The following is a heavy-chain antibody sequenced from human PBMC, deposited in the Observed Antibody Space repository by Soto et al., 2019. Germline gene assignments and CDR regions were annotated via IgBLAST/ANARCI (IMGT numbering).Heavy chain of an antibody. J-gene: IGHJ4*02. Sequence: EVQLLESGGGLVQPGGSLRLSCVASGFTLSNYAMTWVRQAPGKRLEWVSTITGSGVNTYYADSVKGRFTISRDNSKNTLYVQMNSLRAEDTAVYYCAKSLLGATQAFDYWGQGTLVTVSS. CDR3: AKSLLGATQAFDY. V-gene: IGHV3-23*01. CDR2: ITGSGVNT. D-gene: IGHD1-26*01. CDR1: GFTLSNYA.